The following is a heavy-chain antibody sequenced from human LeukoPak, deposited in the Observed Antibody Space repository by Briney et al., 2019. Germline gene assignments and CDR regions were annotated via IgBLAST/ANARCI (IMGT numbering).Heavy chain of an antibody. CDR3: AELLGGFDY. D-gene: IGHD3-10*01. V-gene: IGHV3-23*01. CDR1: GFTFSSYA. Sequence: GGSLRLSCAASGFTFSSYAMSWVRQAPGKGLEWVSAISGSGARTYYADSVKGRFTISRDNSKNTLYLQVNSLRAEDTAVYYCAELLGGFDYWGQGTLVTVSS. CDR2: ISGSGART. J-gene: IGHJ4*02.